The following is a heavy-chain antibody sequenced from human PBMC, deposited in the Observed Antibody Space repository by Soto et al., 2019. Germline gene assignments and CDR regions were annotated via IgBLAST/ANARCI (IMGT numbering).Heavy chain of an antibody. Sequence: GGSLRLSCAASGFTFDDYGMSWVRQAPGKGLEWVSGINWNGDSTGYADSVKGRFTISRDNAKNSLYLQMNSLRAEDTALYYCARGAIYCSGGSCYPVYWGQGTLVTVSS. CDR1: GFTFDDYG. V-gene: IGHV3-20*04. CDR3: ARGAIYCSGGSCYPVY. J-gene: IGHJ4*02. D-gene: IGHD2-15*01. CDR2: INWNGDST.